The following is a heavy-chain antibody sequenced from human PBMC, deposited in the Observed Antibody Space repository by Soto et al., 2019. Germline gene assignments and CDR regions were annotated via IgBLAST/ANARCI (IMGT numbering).Heavy chain of an antibody. CDR2: IIPILGIA. CDR1: GGTFSSYT. D-gene: IGHD1-26*01. J-gene: IGHJ4*02. V-gene: IGHV1-69*02. Sequence: QVQLVQSGAEVKKPGSSVKVSCKASGGTFSSYTISWVRQAPGQGLEWMGRIIPILGIANYAQKFQGRVTITADKATSTAYMELSSLRSEDTAVYYCARFRGSYLADYWGQGTLVTVSS. CDR3: ARFRGSYLADY.